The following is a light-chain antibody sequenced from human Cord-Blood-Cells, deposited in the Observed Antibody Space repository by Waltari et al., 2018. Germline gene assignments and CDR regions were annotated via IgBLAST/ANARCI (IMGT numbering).Light chain of an antibody. CDR3: SSYTSSSTLV. CDR1: SRDVGGANY. J-gene: IGLJ3*02. V-gene: IGLV2-14*03. Sequence: QSALTQPASVSGSPGPSLTISCPGTSRDVGGANYASWYQQQPGKAPKLMIYDVSNRPSGVSNRFSGSKSGNTASLTISGLQVEDEADYYCSSYTSSSTLVFGGGTKLTVL. CDR2: DVS.